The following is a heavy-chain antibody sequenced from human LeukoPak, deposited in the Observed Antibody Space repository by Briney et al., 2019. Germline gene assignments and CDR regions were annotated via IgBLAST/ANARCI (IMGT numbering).Heavy chain of an antibody. Sequence: GGSLRLSCAASGFTFSSYDIQWVRQATGKGLEWVSSIGTAGDTYYAGSVKGRFTLSRENAKKSSYLQMNNLGAGDTAIYYCARGALGSDYWGQGALVTVSS. CDR3: ARGALGSDY. V-gene: IGHV3-13*04. J-gene: IGHJ4*02. CDR2: IGTAGDT. D-gene: IGHD5-12*01. CDR1: GFTFSSYD.